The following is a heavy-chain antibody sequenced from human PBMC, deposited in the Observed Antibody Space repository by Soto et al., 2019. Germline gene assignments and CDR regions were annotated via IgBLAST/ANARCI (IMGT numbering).Heavy chain of an antibody. D-gene: IGHD5-18*01. CDR2: INHSGST. J-gene: IGHJ6*02. V-gene: IGHV4-34*01. CDR1: GGSLRGYY. CDR3: ARGMLKRGYSYAHTKRNYYYGMDV. Sequence: SESMYLTCAVCGGSLRGYYWTRIRQPPGKGLEWIGEINHSGSTNYNPSLKSRVTISVDTSKNQFSLKLSSVTAADTAVYYCARGMLKRGYSYAHTKRNYYYGMDVWGQGTTVTVPS.